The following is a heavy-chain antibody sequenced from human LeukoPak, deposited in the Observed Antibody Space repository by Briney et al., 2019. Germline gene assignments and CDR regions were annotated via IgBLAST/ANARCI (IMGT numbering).Heavy chain of an antibody. J-gene: IGHJ6*02. CDR1: GFTFSSYA. CDR2: ISYDGSNK. V-gene: IGHV3-30-3*01. D-gene: IGHD4-23*01. Sequence: GRSLRLSCAASGFTFSSYAMHWVRQAPGKGLEWVAVISYDGSNKYYADSVKGRFTISRDNSKNTLYLQMNSLRAEDTAVYYCAREVEDGGNSAYGMDVWGQGTTVTVSS. CDR3: AREVEDGGNSAYGMDV.